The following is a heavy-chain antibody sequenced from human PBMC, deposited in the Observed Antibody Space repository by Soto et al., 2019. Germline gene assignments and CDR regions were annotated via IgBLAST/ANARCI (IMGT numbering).Heavy chain of an antibody. D-gene: IGHD4-17*01. Sequence: KLSGASVKVSCKASGYTFTSYYMHWVRQAPGQGLEWMGIINPSGGSTSYAQKFQGGVTMTRDTSTSTVYMELSSLRSEDTAVYYCARVGLHGDYDNYWGQGTLVTVSS. J-gene: IGHJ4*02. CDR1: GYTFTSYY. V-gene: IGHV1-46*03. CDR2: INPSGGST. CDR3: ARVGLHGDYDNY.